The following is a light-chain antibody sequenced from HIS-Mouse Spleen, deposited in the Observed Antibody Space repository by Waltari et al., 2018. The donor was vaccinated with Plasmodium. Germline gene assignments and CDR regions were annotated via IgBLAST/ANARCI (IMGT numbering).Light chain of an antibody. CDR3: QQYNSYPIT. Sequence: IQMTQSPSSLSASVGYRVTIACRAGQGMGNYLAWFQQQPEKAPKSLIYAASGVQRGLPSKFSGSGPGTDFTLNIRSLQPEDCATYYCQQYNSYPITFGQGKRLEIK. CDR2: AAS. J-gene: IGKJ5*01. CDR1: QGMGNY. V-gene: IGKV1-16*02.